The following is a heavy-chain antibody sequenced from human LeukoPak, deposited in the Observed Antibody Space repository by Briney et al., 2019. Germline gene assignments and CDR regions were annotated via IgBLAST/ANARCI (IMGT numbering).Heavy chain of an antibody. CDR1: GFNFGSYY. D-gene: IGHD2-8*02. Sequence: GGSLRLSCAASGFNFGSYYMTWVRQAPGKGLEWVSVISDSGDNTYYADSVKGRFTVSRGNSRDTLYLRMNSLRAEDTALYYCAKKIGTGPGHNWFDPWGQGTLVTVSS. CDR3: AKKIGTGPGHNWFDP. V-gene: IGHV3-23*01. CDR2: ISDSGDNT. J-gene: IGHJ5*02.